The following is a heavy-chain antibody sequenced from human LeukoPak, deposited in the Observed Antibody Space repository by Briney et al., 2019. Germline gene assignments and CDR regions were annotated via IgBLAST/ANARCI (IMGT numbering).Heavy chain of an antibody. J-gene: IGHJ4*02. V-gene: IGHV1-69*05. D-gene: IGHD1-26*01. Sequence: ASVKVSCKASGGTFISYAISWVRQAPGQGLEWMGGIIPIFGTANYAQKFQGRVTITTDESTSTAYMELSSLRSEDTAVYYCARGGSGSYLVSNYWGQGTLVTVSS. CDR1: GGTFISYA. CDR2: IIPIFGTA. CDR3: ARGGSGSYLVSNY.